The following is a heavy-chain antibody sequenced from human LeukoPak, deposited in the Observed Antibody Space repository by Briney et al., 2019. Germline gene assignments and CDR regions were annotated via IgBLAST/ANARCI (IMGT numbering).Heavy chain of an antibody. D-gene: IGHD3-10*01. CDR1: GGTFSSYA. V-gene: IGHV1-69*13. Sequence: ASVRVSCKASGGTFSSYAISWVRQAPGQGLEWMGGIIPIFGTANYAQKFQGRVTITADESTSTAYMELSSLRSEDTAVYYCARESYYGSGNWGQGTLVTVSS. CDR2: IIPIFGTA. J-gene: IGHJ4*02. CDR3: ARESYYGSGN.